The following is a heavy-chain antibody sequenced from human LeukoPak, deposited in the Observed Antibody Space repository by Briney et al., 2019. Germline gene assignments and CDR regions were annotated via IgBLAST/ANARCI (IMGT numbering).Heavy chain of an antibody. J-gene: IGHJ4*02. Sequence: SETLSLTCAVYGGSFSGYYWSWIRQPPGKGLEWIGEINHSGSTNYNPSLKSRVTISVDTSKNQFSLKLSSVTAADTAVYYCARGLEQWLDPRYYFDYWAREPWSPSPQ. CDR1: GGSFSGYY. V-gene: IGHV4-34*01. CDR3: ARGLEQWLDPRYYFDY. CDR2: INHSGST. D-gene: IGHD6-19*01.